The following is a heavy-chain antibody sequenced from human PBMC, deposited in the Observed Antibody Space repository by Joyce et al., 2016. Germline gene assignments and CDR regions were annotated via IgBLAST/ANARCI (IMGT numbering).Heavy chain of an antibody. Sequence: QLQLQESGSGLVKPSETLSLTCTVSGDSISSSSYYWGWLRQPRGKGLEWIGNILYGGSTSDNPSLKSRVSISVDTSKKQFSLKLSSVTAADTALYYCARGLAVGSSSFDYWGQGTLVTVSS. J-gene: IGHJ4*02. V-gene: IGHV4-39*01. D-gene: IGHD6-19*01. CDR2: ILYGGST. CDR1: GDSISSSSYY. CDR3: ARGLAVGSSSFDY.